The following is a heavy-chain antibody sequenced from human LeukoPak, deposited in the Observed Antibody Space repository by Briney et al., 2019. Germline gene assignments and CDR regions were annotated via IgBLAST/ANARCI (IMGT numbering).Heavy chain of an antibody. Sequence: GRSLRLSCAASGFTFSSYGMHWVRQAPGKGLEWVAVISYDGSNKYYADSVKGRFTMSRDNSKNTLYLQMNSLRAEDTAVYYCAKDSSGYYDAFDIWGQGTMVTVSS. CDR2: ISYDGSNK. V-gene: IGHV3-30*18. CDR1: GFTFSSYG. D-gene: IGHD3-22*01. CDR3: AKDSSGYYDAFDI. J-gene: IGHJ3*02.